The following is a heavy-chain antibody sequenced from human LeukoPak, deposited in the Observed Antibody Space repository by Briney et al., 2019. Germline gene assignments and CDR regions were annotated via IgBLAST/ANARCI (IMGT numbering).Heavy chain of an antibody. V-gene: IGHV1-2*06. CDR2: ISPNSGGT. CDR3: ARGGCSGGRCYSYGGVDV. D-gene: IGHD2-15*01. Sequence: ASLKVSCKASGYTFSNSYIHWVRQAPGQGLEWMGRISPNSGGTDFAQKFQGRVTMTRDTSINTVYMELNRLTSDDTAVYYCARGGCSGGRCYSYGGVDVWGQGTTVTVSS. CDR1: GYTFSNSY. J-gene: IGHJ6*02.